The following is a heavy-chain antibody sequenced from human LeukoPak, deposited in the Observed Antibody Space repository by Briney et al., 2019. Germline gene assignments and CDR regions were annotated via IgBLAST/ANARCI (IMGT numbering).Heavy chain of an antibody. V-gene: IGHV3-21*01. CDR3: ARDGGPVVPAALSGAFDI. CDR2: ISSSSSYI. Sequence: PGGSLRLSCAASGFTFSSYSMNWVRQAPGKGLEWVSSISSSSSYIYYADSVKGRFTISRDNAKNSLYLQMNSLRAEDTAVYYCARDGGPVVPAALSGAFDIWGQGTMVTVSS. J-gene: IGHJ3*02. D-gene: IGHD2-2*01. CDR1: GFTFSSYS.